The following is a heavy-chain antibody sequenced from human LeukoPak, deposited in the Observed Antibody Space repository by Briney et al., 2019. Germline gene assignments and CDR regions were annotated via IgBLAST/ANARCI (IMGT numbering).Heavy chain of an antibody. D-gene: IGHD4-17*01. CDR2: IYYSGST. Sequence: SETLSLTCTVSGGSISSYYWSWIRQPPGKGLEWIGYIYYSGSTNYNPSLKSRVTISVDTSKNQFSLKLSSVTAADTAVYYCARHQYGVNPYYYYGMDVWGQGTTVTVSS. V-gene: IGHV4-59*08. CDR1: GGSISSYY. J-gene: IGHJ6*02. CDR3: ARHQYGVNPYYYYGMDV.